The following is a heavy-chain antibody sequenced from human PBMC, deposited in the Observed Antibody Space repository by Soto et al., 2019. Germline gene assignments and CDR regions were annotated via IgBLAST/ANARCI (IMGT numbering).Heavy chain of an antibody. V-gene: IGHV4-59*08. CDR3: ARHPRTSGGERTFDY. D-gene: IGHD2-21*01. CDR2: IHYSGTA. J-gene: IGHJ4*02. Sequence: QVHLQESGPGLVRPSETLSLTCTVSGDSVSNHFWSWIRQPPGKGLEWIAFIHYSGTANYNPSLKRLVTIPVDTPKNQFSLRLTSVTAADTAVYYCARHPRTSGGERTFDYWGQGTMVAVSS. CDR1: GDSVSNHF.